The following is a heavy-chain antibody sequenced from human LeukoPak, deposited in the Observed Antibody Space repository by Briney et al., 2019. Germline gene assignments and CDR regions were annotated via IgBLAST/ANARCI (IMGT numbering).Heavy chain of an antibody. D-gene: IGHD2-2*02. CDR1: GGTFSTSS. V-gene: IGHV1-69*02. CDR3: ARGYCSSTSCYTPWDY. Sequence: GASVKVSCKASGGTFSTSSISWVRQASGQGLEWMGRIIPILGIPNYAQKFRGRVTITADKSTSTAYMELSSLRSEDTAVYYCARGYCSSTSCYTPWDYWGQGTLVTVSS. J-gene: IGHJ4*02. CDR2: IIPILGIP.